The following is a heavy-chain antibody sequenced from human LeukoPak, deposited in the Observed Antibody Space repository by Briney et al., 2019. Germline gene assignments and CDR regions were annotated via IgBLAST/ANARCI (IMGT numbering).Heavy chain of an antibody. Sequence: PGGSLRLSCAPSGLTFSSYSVNWVRHAPGKGLEWVSSISSSSYIYYADSVKGRFTISRDNAKNSLYLQMNSLRAEDTAVYYCARGRYYDSSGNNFDYWGQGTLVTVSS. CDR2: ISSSSYI. CDR1: GLTFSSYS. CDR3: ARGRYYDSSGNNFDY. V-gene: IGHV3-21*01. D-gene: IGHD3-22*01. J-gene: IGHJ4*02.